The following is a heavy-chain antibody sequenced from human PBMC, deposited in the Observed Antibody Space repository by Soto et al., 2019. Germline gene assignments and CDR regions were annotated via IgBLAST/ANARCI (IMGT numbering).Heavy chain of an antibody. CDR3: AKDGSNGVFDY. CDR1: GGSISSSSYY. J-gene: IGHJ4*02. D-gene: IGHD2-8*01. Sequence: SETLSLTCTVSGGSISSSSYYWGWIRQPPGKGLEWIGSIYSSGSTNYNPSLKSRVTISVETSKNQLSLKLSSVTAADTAVYYCAKDGSNGVFDYWGQGTLVTVSS. CDR2: IYSSGST. V-gene: IGHV4-39*07.